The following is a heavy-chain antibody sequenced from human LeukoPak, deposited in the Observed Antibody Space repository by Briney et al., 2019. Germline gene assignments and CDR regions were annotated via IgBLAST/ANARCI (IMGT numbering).Heavy chain of an antibody. CDR3: ARGSWGTLDY. CDR1: GEYFSTYY. D-gene: IGHD3-16*01. J-gene: IGHJ4*02. CDR2: INHSGST. Sequence: SETLSLTCAVYGEYFSTYYYSWIRQPPGKGLEWIGEINHSGSTNYNPSLKSRVTISVDRSKNQFSLKLSSVTAADTAVYYCARGSWGTLDYWGQGTLVTVSS. V-gene: IGHV4-34*01.